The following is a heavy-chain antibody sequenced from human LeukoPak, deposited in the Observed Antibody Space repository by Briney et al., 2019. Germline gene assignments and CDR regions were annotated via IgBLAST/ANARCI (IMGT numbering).Heavy chain of an antibody. CDR2: IYHSGST. CDR3: ARHSLHDYDPDY. D-gene: IGHD4/OR15-4a*01. CDR1: GGSISSGGYY. V-gene: IGHV4-30-2*01. J-gene: IGHJ4*02. Sequence: SETLSLTCTVSGGSISSGGYYWSWIRQPPGKGLEWIGYIYHSGSTYYNPSLKSRVTISVDRSKNQFSLKLSSVTAADTAVYYCARHSLHDYDPDYWGQGTLVTVSS.